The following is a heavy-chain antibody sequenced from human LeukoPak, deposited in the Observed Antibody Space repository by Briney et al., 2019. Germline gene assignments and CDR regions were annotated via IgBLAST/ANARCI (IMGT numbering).Heavy chain of an antibody. CDR2: ISYDGSNK. J-gene: IGHJ4*02. D-gene: IGHD3-22*01. V-gene: IGHV3-30-3*01. Sequence: GGSLRLSCAASGFTFSSYAMHWVRQAPGKGLEWVAVISYDGSNKYYADSVKGRFTISRDNSKNTLYLQMNSLRAEDTAVYYCARDTNYYDSSGNSDYWGQGTLVTVSP. CDR3: ARDTNYYDSSGNSDY. CDR1: GFTFSSYA.